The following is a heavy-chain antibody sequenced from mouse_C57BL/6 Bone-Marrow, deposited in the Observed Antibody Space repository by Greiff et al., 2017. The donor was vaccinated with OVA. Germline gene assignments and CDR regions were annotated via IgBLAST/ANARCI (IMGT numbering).Heavy chain of an antibody. J-gene: IGHJ1*03. CDR3: ARHYSNHGNFDV. V-gene: IGHV5-12*01. CDR2: ISNGGGST. Sequence: EVQGVESGGGLVQPGGSLKLSCAASGFTFSDYYMYWVRQTPEKRLEWVAYISNGGGSTYYPDTVKGRFTISRDNAKNTLYLQMSRLKSEDTAMYYCARHYSNHGNFDVWGTGTTVTVSS. D-gene: IGHD2-5*01. CDR1: GFTFSDYY.